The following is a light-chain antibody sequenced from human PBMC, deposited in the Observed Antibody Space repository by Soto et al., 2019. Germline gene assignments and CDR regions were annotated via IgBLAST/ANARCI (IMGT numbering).Light chain of an antibody. J-gene: IGKJ1*01. CDR2: KVS. V-gene: IGKV2-30*01. Sequence: DVVMTQSPLSLPVTLGQPASISCRSSQSLVYSDGNAYLNWFHQRPGQSPRRLIYKVSNRDSGVPDRFGGSESGTDFTLKISRVEAEDVGVYYCLQGTHWPPTFGRGTKVEIK. CDR3: LQGTHWPPT. CDR1: QSLVYSDGNAY.